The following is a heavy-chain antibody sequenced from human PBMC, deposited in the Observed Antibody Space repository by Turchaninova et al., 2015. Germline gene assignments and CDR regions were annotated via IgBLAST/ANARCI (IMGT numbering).Heavy chain of an antibody. Sequence: EVQLVESGGGLVQPGGSLRLSCAASGFTFSTSWMTWVRRAPGRGLAGWANINHDESDNREGDSGKGRFASARDNAKNSLFLQRKNLRTEDTAVYYCATHNDWRFDYWGQGTLVTVSS. CDR3: ATHNDWRFDY. CDR2: INHDESDN. D-gene: IGHD1-1*01. CDR1: GFTFSTSW. V-gene: IGHV3-7*03. J-gene: IGHJ4*02.